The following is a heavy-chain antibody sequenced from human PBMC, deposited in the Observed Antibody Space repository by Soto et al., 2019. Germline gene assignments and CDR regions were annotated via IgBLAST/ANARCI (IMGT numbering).Heavy chain of an antibody. CDR1: GFSLSNARMG. Sequence: QVTLKESGPVLVKPTETLTLTCTVSGFSLSNARMGVSWIRQPPGKALEWLAHIFSNDEKSYSTSLKSRLTIAKDTSKSQVVLTMTDMDPVDTATHYCARHGRGVGARPLDYWGQGTLVTVSS. CDR3: ARHGRGVGARPLDY. D-gene: IGHD1-26*01. J-gene: IGHJ4*02. CDR2: IFSNDEK. V-gene: IGHV2-26*01.